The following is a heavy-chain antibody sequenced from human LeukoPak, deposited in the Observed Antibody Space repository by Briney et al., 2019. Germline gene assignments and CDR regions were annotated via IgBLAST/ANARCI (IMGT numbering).Heavy chain of an antibody. J-gene: IGHJ6*02. Sequence: PGGSLRLSCAASGFTFSSYGMHWVRQAPGKGLEWVAFIRYDGSNKYYADSVKGRFTISRDNSKNTLYLQMNSLRAEDTAVYYCARGGETYSSGWSYYYYYGLDVWGQGTTVTVSS. D-gene: IGHD6-19*01. V-gene: IGHV3-30*02. CDR3: ARGGETYSSGWSYYYYYGLDV. CDR2: IRYDGSNK. CDR1: GFTFSSYG.